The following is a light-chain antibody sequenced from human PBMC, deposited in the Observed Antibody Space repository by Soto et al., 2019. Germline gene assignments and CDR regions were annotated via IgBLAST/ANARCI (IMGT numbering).Light chain of an antibody. CDR1: QSISGW. V-gene: IGKV1-5*01. J-gene: IGKJ1*01. Sequence: DIQMTQSPSTLTASVGDRVTITCRASQSISGWLAWYQQKPGKDPELLIFDASSLESGVPSRFSGSRSGTEFTLTIISRQPNDFATYYCQQYNSYPWTFGQGTKVEIK. CDR2: DAS. CDR3: QQYNSYPWT.